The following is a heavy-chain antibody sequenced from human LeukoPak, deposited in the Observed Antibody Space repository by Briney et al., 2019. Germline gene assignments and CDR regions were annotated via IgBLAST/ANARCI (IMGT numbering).Heavy chain of an antibody. CDR2: ISPNSDNT. Sequence: SVNVSCMASGYTFTSYDINWVRQATGQGLEWMGWISPNSDNTGYAQKFQGRVTFTRNTSISTAYMEVRSLTSEDTAGYDGARAYGGSTGWFDPWGQGTLVTVSS. CDR1: GYTFTSYD. V-gene: IGHV1-8*01. CDR3: ARAYGGSTGWFDP. D-gene: IGHD4-23*01. J-gene: IGHJ5*02.